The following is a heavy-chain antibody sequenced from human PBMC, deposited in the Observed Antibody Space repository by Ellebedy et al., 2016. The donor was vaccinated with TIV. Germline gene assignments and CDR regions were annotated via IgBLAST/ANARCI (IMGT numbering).Heavy chain of an antibody. CDR3: ARDAHIVEVTAILSYFDY. D-gene: IGHD2-21*02. Sequence: GESLKISCAASGFTFSSHAMHWVRQAPGKGLEWVAVISHDGSIKYYADSVKGRFTISRDNSKHTLYLQMNSLRPEDTAVYYCARDAHIVEVTAILSYFDYWGQGTLVTVSS. CDR1: GFTFSSHA. CDR2: ISHDGSIK. J-gene: IGHJ4*02. V-gene: IGHV3-30*04.